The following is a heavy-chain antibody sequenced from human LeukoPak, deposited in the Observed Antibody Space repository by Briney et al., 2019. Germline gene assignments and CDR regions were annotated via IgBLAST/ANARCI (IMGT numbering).Heavy chain of an antibody. CDR3: AKAPGGGNWN. V-gene: IGHV3-23*01. CDR1: GFTFSSYA. Sequence: GGSLRLSCAASGFTFSSYAMSWVRQAPGKGLEWVSAISGSGGSTYYADSVKGRFTISRDNSKNTLYLQMNSLRVEDTAIYYCAKAPGGGNWNWGQGTLVTVSS. D-gene: IGHD1-20*01. CDR2: ISGSGGST. J-gene: IGHJ4*02.